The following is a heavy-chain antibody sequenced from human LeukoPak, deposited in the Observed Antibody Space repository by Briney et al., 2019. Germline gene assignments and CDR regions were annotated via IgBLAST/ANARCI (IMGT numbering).Heavy chain of an antibody. V-gene: IGHV3-43*01. CDR3: ARDPSYSSGWYYY. Sequence: GGSLRLSCEASGFTFEDHTMHWVRQAPGKSLEWVSLITWDGETTYYADSVKGRFTISRDNAKNSLYLQMNSLRAEDTAVYYCARDPSYSSGWYYYWDQGTLVTVSS. D-gene: IGHD6-19*01. CDR2: ITWDGETT. J-gene: IGHJ4*02. CDR1: GFTFEDHT.